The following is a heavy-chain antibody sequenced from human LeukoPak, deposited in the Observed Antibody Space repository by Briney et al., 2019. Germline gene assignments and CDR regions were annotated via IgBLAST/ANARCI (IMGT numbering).Heavy chain of an antibody. CDR2: IYHSGST. CDR1: GGSISSSSYY. Sequence: SETLSLTCTVSGGSISSSSYYWGWIRQPPGRGLEWIGSIYHSGSTYYNPSLKSRVTISVDTSKNQFSLKLNSVTAADTAVYYCARDGLLNRWFDPWGQGTLVTVSS. CDR3: ARDGLLNRWFDP. D-gene: IGHD2/OR15-2a*01. V-gene: IGHV4-39*07. J-gene: IGHJ5*02.